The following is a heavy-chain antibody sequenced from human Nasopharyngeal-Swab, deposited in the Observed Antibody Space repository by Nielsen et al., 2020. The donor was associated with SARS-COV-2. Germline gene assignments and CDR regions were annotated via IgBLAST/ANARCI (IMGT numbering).Heavy chain of an antibody. CDR3: ASLLVVPAAIPTRYYFDY. Sequence: SETLSLTCAVSGGSISSGGYSWSWIRQPPGKGLEWIGYIYHSGSTYYNPSLKSRVTISVDRSKNQFSLKLSSVTAADTAVYYCASLLVVPAAIPTRYYFDYWGQGTLVTVSS. CDR2: IYHSGST. J-gene: IGHJ4*02. V-gene: IGHV4-30-2*01. D-gene: IGHD2-2*01. CDR1: GGSISSGGYS.